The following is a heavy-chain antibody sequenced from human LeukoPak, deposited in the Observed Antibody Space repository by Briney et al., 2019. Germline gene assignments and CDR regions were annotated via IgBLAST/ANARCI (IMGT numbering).Heavy chain of an antibody. J-gene: IGHJ4*02. CDR3: ARGGGFNDSGPIDS. CDR1: GFTVSSNY. D-gene: IGHD1-1*01. CDR2: IYSGGSA. Sequence: GGSLRLSCAASGFTVSSNYMRWVRQAAGKGLEWVSVIYSGGSAYYADSVKGRFTLPRSLSTTTLPLQMDSPGAEDTTVYYCARGGGFNDSGPIDSWGQGPLVTVSS. V-gene: IGHV3-53*01.